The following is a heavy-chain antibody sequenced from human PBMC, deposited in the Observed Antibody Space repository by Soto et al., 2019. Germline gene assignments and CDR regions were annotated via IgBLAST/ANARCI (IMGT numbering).Heavy chain of an antibody. Sequence: ASVKVSCKASGYTFTSYYMHWVLQAPGQGLEWMGIINPSGGSTSYAQKFQGRVTMTRDTSTSTVYMELSSLRSEDTAVFYCARALPVGYCSGGSCYPPLYGMDVWGQGTTVTVSS. V-gene: IGHV1-46*01. J-gene: IGHJ6*02. D-gene: IGHD2-15*01. CDR1: GYTFTSYY. CDR2: INPSGGST. CDR3: ARALPVGYCSGGSCYPPLYGMDV.